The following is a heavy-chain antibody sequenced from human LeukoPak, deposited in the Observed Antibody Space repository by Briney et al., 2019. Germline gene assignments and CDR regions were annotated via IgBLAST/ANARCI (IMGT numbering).Heavy chain of an antibody. J-gene: IGHJ4*02. Sequence: GGSLRLSCVASGLTFSSYAMSWVRQAPGKGLEWVSVITGSGGGTYYADSVKGRFTISRGNSKNTLYLQMNSLRAEDTAVYYCAKVGKWIQLWFDYWGQGSLVTVSS. CDR2: ITGSGGGT. V-gene: IGHV3-23*01. CDR3: AKVGKWIQLWFDY. CDR1: GLTFSSYA. D-gene: IGHD5-18*01.